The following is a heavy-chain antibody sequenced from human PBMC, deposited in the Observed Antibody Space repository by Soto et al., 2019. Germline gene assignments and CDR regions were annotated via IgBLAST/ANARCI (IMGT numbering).Heavy chain of an antibody. D-gene: IGHD2-21*02. J-gene: IGHJ2*01. V-gene: IGHV3-13*05. CDR2: ISTAGNP. CDR1: GFTFSSHD. Sequence: EVQLLESGGGLVQPGGSLRLSCAASGFTFSSHDMHWVRQVIGGGLEWVSAISTAGNPHYSDSVKGRFTVSRENAKNSFYRQMTGLTAGATAVYYCARGGEVTGYGYFDLWGRGPLVPAPS. CDR3: ARGGEVTGYGYFDL.